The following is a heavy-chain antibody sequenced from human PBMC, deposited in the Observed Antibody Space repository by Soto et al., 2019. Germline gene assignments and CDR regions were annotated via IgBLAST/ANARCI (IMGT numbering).Heavy chain of an antibody. V-gene: IGHV3-21*01. CDR2: ISISSSYI. CDR1: GFTFNTSS. Sequence: PGGSMRLSCAASGFTFNTSSINWVRQAPGKGLEWVSSISISSSYIYYADSVKGRFTITRGNAKNTLYLKMNSLRAKDTAVYYCATDTYFYGAGSYGPCGQGNLITVSS. D-gene: IGHD3-10*01. CDR3: ATDTYFYGAGSYGP. J-gene: IGHJ5*02.